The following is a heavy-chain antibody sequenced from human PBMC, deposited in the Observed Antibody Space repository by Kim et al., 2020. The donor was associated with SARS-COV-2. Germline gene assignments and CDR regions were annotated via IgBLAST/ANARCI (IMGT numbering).Heavy chain of an antibody. V-gene: IGHV3-30*18. D-gene: IGHD3-22*01. CDR1: GFTFSSYG. J-gene: IGHJ4*02. CDR2: ISYDGSNK. CDR3: AKWAFWYDSSGYYYGYFDY. Sequence: GGSLRLSCAASGFTFSSYGMHWVRQAPGKGLEWVAVISYDGSNKYYADSVKGRFTISRDNSKNTLYLQMNSLRAEDTAVYYCAKWAFWYDSSGYYYGYFDYWGQGTLVTVSS.